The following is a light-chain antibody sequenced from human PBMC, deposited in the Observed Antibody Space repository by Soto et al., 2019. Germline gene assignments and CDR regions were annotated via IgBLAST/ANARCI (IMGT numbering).Light chain of an antibody. CDR2: DAS. CDR3: QQRSNWPLT. Sequence: EIGLTQSPATLSLSPGERATLPCRASQSVSSYLAWYQQKPGQAPRLLIYDASNRATGIPARFSGSGSGTDFTLTISSLEPEDFAVYHCQQRSNWPLTFGGGTKVDIK. V-gene: IGKV3-11*01. CDR1: QSVSSY. J-gene: IGKJ4*01.